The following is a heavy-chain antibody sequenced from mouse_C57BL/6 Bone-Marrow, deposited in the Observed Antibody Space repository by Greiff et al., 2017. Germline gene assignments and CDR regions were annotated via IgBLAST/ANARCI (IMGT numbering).Heavy chain of an antibody. CDR1: GFNIKDDY. Sequence: VQLQQSGAELVRPGASVKLSCTASGFNIKDDYMHWVKQRPEQGLEWIGWIDPENGDTEYASKFQGKATITAATSSNTAYLQLSSLTSEDTAVYDCTTGALRWYFDVWGTGTTVTVSS. CDR3: TTGALRWYFDV. V-gene: IGHV14-4*01. D-gene: IGHD3-1*01. CDR2: IDPENGDT. J-gene: IGHJ1*03.